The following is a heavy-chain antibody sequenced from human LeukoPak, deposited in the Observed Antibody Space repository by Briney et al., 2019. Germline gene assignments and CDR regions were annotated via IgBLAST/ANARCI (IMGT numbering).Heavy chain of an antibody. D-gene: IGHD3-16*01. CDR1: GFSFSTYS. Sequence: GGSLRLSCAASGFSFSTYSMNWVRQAPGKGLEWVSVIYSGGSTYYADSVKGRFTISRDNSKNTLYLQMNSLRAEDTAVYYCASQRLGGFGRSDYWGQGTLVTVSS. J-gene: IGHJ4*02. CDR2: IYSGGST. CDR3: ASQRLGGFGRSDY. V-gene: IGHV3-66*04.